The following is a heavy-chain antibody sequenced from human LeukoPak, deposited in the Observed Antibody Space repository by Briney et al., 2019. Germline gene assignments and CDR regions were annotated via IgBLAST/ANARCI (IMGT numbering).Heavy chain of an antibody. CDR1: GYTFTSYG. V-gene: IGHV1-69*13. Sequence: ASVKVSCKASGYTFTSYGISWVRQAPGQGLEWMGGIIPIFGTANYAQKFQGRVTITADESTSTAYMELSSLRSEDTAVYYCARGREYCSSTSCPFGYWGQGTLVTVSS. J-gene: IGHJ4*02. CDR2: IIPIFGTA. CDR3: ARGREYCSSTSCPFGY. D-gene: IGHD2-2*01.